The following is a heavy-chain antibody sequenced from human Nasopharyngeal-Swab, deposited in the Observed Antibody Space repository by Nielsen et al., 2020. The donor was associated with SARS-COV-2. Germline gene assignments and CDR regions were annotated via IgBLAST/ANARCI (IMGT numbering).Heavy chain of an antibody. V-gene: IGHV3-30-3*01. CDR1: GFTFSSYA. D-gene: IGHD3-22*01. CDR2: ISYDGSNK. CDR3: ASSPLDSSGYYYGLDY. J-gene: IGHJ4*02. Sequence: LRLSCAASGFTFSSYAMHWVRQAPGKGLECVAVISYDGSNKYYADSVKGRLTISRDNSKNTLSLQMNSLRAEDTAVYYCASSPLDSSGYYYGLDYWGQGTLVTVSS.